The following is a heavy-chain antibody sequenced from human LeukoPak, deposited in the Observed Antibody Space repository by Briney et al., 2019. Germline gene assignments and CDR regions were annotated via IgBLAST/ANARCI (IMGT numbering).Heavy chain of an antibody. Sequence: PSETLPLTCTVSGGSISSGDYYWSWTRQPPGKGLEWIGYIYYSGSTYYNPSLKSRVTISVDTSKNQFSLKLSSVTAADTAVYYCARDSLEYSSSYRTGYFDYWGQGTLVTVSS. D-gene: IGHD6-6*01. J-gene: IGHJ4*02. CDR3: ARDSLEYSSSYRTGYFDY. CDR2: IYYSGST. V-gene: IGHV4-30-4*08. CDR1: GGSISSGDYY.